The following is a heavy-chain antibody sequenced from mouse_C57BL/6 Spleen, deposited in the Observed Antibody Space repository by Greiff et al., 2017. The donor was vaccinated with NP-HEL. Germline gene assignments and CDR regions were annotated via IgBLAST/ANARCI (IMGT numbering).Heavy chain of an antibody. CDR2: ISGGGGNT. CDR3: ARRGDYDPFDY. V-gene: IGHV5-9*01. J-gene: IGHJ2*01. CDR1: GFTFSSYT. Sequence: DVHLVESGGGLVKPGGTLKLSCAASGFTFSSYTMSWVRQTPEKRLEWVATISGGGGNTYYPDSVKGRFTISRDNAKNTLYLQMSSLRSEDTALYYCARRGDYDPFDYWGQGTTLTVSS. D-gene: IGHD2-4*01.